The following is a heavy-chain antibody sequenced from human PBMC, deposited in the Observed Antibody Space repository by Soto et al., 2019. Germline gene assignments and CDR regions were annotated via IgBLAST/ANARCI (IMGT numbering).Heavy chain of an antibody. V-gene: IGHV4-59*01. CDR3: ARDAGIGGHWYFDL. Sequence: QVQLQESGPGLVKPSETLSLTCTVSGGSISSYYWSWIRQPPGKGLEWIGYIYYSGSTNYNPSLKSRVTIAVDTSKNQFSLKLSSVTAADTAVYYCARDAGIGGHWYFDLWGRGTLVTVSS. CDR1: GGSISSYY. CDR2: IYYSGST. J-gene: IGHJ2*01. D-gene: IGHD1-26*01.